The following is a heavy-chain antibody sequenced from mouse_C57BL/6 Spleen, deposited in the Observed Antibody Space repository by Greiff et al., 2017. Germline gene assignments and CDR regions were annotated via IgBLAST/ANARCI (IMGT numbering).Heavy chain of an antibody. CDR1: GYTFTDYE. D-gene: IGHD3-2*02. CDR2: IDPATGGT. V-gene: IGHV1-15*01. J-gene: IGHJ2*01. Sequence: VQLQQSGAELVRPGASVTLSCKASGYTFTDYEMHWVKQTPVHGLEWIGAIDPATGGTAYNQKFKGKAILTADKSSSTAYLELRSLTSEDSAVYYCTRGGLGSYYFDYWGQGTTLTVSS. CDR3: TRGGLGSYYFDY.